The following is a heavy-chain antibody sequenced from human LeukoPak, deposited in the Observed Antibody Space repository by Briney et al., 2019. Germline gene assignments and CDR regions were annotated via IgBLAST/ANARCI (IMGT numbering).Heavy chain of an antibody. Sequence: SGRSLRLSCAASGFTFSSYEMNWVRQAPGKGLEWVSYISSSGSTIYYADSVKGRFTISRDNAKNSLYLQMNSLRAEDTAVYYCARGQSMIVTDWGQGTLVTVPS. J-gene: IGHJ4*02. CDR1: GFTFSSYE. D-gene: IGHD3-22*01. CDR2: ISSSGSTI. CDR3: ARGQSMIVTD. V-gene: IGHV3-48*03.